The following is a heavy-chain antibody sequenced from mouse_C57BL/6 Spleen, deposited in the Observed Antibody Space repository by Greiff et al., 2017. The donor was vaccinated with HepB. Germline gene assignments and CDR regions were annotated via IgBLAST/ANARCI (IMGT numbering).Heavy chain of an antibody. CDR2: INYDGSST. D-gene: IGHD1-1*01. V-gene: IGHV5-16*01. CDR3: AREGYYGIFDY. CDR1: GFTFSDYY. J-gene: IGHJ2*01. Sequence: EVKLVESEGGLVQPGSSMKLSCTASGFTFSDYYMAWVRQVPEKGLEWVANINYDGSSTYYLDSLKSRFIISRDNAKNILYLQMSSLKSEETATYYCAREGYYGIFDYWGQGTTLTVSS.